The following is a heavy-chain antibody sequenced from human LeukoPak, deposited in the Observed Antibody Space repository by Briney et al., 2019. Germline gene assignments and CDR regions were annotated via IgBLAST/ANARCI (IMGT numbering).Heavy chain of an antibody. CDR2: ISAFNGNT. D-gene: IGHD6-6*01. CDR1: GYTFTSYG. Sequence: ASVKVSCKASGYTFTSYGITWVRQAPGQGLEWMGWISAFNGNTNYAQKLQGRVTMTTDTSTSTAFMELRGLGSDDTAVYYCARAGRNPLSTAPRPFDYWGQGTLVTVSS. J-gene: IGHJ4*02. V-gene: IGHV1-18*01. CDR3: ARAGRNPLSTAPRPFDY.